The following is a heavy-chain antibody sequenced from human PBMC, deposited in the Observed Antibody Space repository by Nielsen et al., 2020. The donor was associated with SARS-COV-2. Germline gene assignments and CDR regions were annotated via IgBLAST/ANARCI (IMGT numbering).Heavy chain of an antibody. J-gene: IGHJ4*02. CDR2: IYPGDSDT. CDR3: ATWGGSDWFVY. D-gene: IGHD2-15*01. CDR1: GDNFINYW. V-gene: IGHV5-51*01. Sequence: GESLKISCRASGDNFINYWIGWVRQMPGKGLEWLGNIYPGDSDTRNNPSFHGQVTISVDKSINTAYLQWSTLKASDSAMYYCATWGGSDWFVYWGQGTLVTVSS.